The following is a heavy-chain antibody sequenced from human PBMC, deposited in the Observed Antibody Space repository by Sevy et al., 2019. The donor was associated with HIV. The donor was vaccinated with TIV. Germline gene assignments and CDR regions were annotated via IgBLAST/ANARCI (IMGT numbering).Heavy chain of an antibody. D-gene: IGHD3-3*02. CDR1: GGSITSLY. J-gene: IGHJ4*02. CDR2: IYYNGHI. Sequence: SETLSLTCTVSGGSITSLYWNWIRQPPGKGLEWIANIYYNGHINYNPSLKSRVTLSLATSKNKFSLRLSSVTAADTAMYYCAGENARGRGYSWGQGTLVTVSS. V-gene: IGHV4-59*08. CDR3: AGENARGRGYS.